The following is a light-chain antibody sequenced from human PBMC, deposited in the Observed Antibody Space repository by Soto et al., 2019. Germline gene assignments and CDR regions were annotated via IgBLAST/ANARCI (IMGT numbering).Light chain of an antibody. Sequence: QSALTQPASVSGSPGQSITISCTGTSSDVGGYNFVSWYQQHPGKAPKLMIYDVTNRPSGVSNRFSGSKSGNTASLTISGPQAEDEADYYCSSYTTTSTLVFGSGTKVIVL. J-gene: IGLJ1*01. CDR1: SSDVGGYNF. CDR3: SSYTTTSTLV. V-gene: IGLV2-14*03. CDR2: DVT.